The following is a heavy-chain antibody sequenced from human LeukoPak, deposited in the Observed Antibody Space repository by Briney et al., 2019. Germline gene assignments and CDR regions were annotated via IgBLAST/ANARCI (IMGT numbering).Heavy chain of an antibody. CDR1: GFTFGGYW. CDR2: INPDGSIK. J-gene: IGHJ4*02. D-gene: IGHD3-3*01. V-gene: IGHV3-7*01. CDR3: ASGFLQWLY. Sequence: GGSLRLSCAASGFTFGGYWMSWVRQAPGRGLEWVANINPDGSIKYYVDSIKGRFTISRDNARNSLYLQMNSLRAEDTAVYYCASGFLQWLYWGQGTLVTVSS.